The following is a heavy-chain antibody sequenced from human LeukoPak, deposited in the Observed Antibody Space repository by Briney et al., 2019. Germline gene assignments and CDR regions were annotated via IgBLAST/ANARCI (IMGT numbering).Heavy chain of an antibody. CDR2: INPRSGGT. Sequence: ASVKVSCKASGYTFTANYMHWVRQAPGQGLEWMGWINPRSGGTNYGEKFRGRVTMTRDTSITTAYMELSSLRFDDTAVCYCARGSGTSWFDYWGQGTLVTVSS. CDR1: GYTFTANY. J-gene: IGHJ4*02. CDR3: ARGSGTSWFDY. D-gene: IGHD2-2*01. V-gene: IGHV1-2*02.